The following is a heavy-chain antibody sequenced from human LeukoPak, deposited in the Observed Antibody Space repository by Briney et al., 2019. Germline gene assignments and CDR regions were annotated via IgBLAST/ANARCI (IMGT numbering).Heavy chain of an antibody. Sequence: KPSETLSLTCTVSGDSISSYYWSWIRQPPGKGLEWIGYIYTSGGTNYIPSLKGRVTISIDTSKNQFSLKLSSVTAADSAVYYCARFTRLSTSPDRYYLDYWGQGTLVTVSS. J-gene: IGHJ4*02. CDR1: GDSISSYY. CDR3: ARFTRLSTSPDRYYLDY. CDR2: IYTSGGT. D-gene: IGHD6-6*01. V-gene: IGHV4-4*09.